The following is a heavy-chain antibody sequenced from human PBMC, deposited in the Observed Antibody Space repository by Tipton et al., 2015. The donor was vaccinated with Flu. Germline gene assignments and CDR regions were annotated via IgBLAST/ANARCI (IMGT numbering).Heavy chain of an antibody. J-gene: IGHJ4*02. CDR3: AKGVHGYSSSWYGGDY. CDR1: GFTFSSYA. CDR2: ISGSGGST. Sequence: SLRLSCAASGFTFSSYAMSWVRQAPGKGLEWVSAISGSGGSTYYADSVKGRFTISRDNSKNTLYLQMNSLRAEDTAVYYCAKGVHGYSSSWYGGDYWGQGTLVTVSS. D-gene: IGHD6-13*01. V-gene: IGHV3-23*01.